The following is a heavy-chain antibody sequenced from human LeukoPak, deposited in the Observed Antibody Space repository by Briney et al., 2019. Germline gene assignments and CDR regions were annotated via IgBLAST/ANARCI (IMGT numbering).Heavy chain of an antibody. CDR1: GFTFSSYS. CDR3: AKDHGGVISYYFDY. D-gene: IGHD3-3*01. J-gene: IGHJ4*02. CDR2: ISSSSSYI. Sequence: GGSLRLSCAASGFTFSSYSMNWVRQAPGKGLEWVSSISSSSSYIYYADSVKGRFTISRDNSKNTLYLQMNSLRAEDTAVYYCAKDHGGVISYYFDYWGQGTLVTVSS. V-gene: IGHV3-21*04.